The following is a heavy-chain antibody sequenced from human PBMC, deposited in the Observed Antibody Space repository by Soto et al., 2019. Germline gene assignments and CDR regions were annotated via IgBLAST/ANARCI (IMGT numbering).Heavy chain of an antibody. D-gene: IGHD1-26*01. CDR2: ISWNSGSI. V-gene: IGHV3-9*01. CDR3: AKDSGLGGSDY. J-gene: IGHJ4*02. Sequence: VQLVESGGGLVQPGRSLRLSCAASGFTFDDYAMHWVRQAPGKGLEWVSGISWNSGSIGYADSVKGRFTISRDNAKNSLYLQMNSLRAEDTALYYCAKDSGLGGSDYWGQGTLVTVSS. CDR1: GFTFDDYA.